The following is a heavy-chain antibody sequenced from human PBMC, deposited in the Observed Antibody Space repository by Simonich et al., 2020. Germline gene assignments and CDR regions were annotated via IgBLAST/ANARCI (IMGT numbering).Heavy chain of an antibody. D-gene: IGHD1-1*01. J-gene: IGHJ3*02. CDR3: ARQLNDFDI. V-gene: IGHV5-51*01. CDR2: IHPGDPDN. CDR1: GYSFTSYW. Sequence: EFQLVQSGAEVQKPGESLKISCKGSGYSFTSYWIGWVRRMPGKGLEGMGPIHPGDPDNSDTPTFQGQVTSAADKSISTAYLQWSSRKASDTDMYYCARQLNDFDIWGQGTMVTVSS.